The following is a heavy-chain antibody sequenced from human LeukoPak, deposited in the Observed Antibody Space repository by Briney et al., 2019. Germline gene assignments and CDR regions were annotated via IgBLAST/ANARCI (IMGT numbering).Heavy chain of an antibody. Sequence: SETLSLTCTVSGASVSGSPYYWGWIRQPPGKGLEWIGSIYSSGSTYYNASLQSRVTISIETSKNQISLRLNSVTAADTAICYCAKSGGYGLIDYWGQGTLVTVSS. J-gene: IGHJ4*02. D-gene: IGHD1-26*01. CDR2: IYSSGST. CDR3: AKSGGYGLIDY. CDR1: GASVSGSPYY. V-gene: IGHV4-39*01.